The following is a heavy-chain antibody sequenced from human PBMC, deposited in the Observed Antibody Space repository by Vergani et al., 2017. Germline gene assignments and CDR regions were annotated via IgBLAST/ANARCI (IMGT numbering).Heavy chain of an antibody. Sequence: QVRLQESGPGLVTPSETLSLTCSVSGGSMSGYYWSWIRQPPGKEMEWIGYMYHSGSTNYNPPLETRVTISGDTSKNQFSLKLDSVTAADTAVYYCGRVADFYGLGSHLLDLWGQGILVTVSS. V-gene: IGHV4-59*01. CDR1: GGSMSGYY. J-gene: IGHJ5*02. CDR2: MYHSGST. CDR3: GRVADFYGLGSHLLDL. D-gene: IGHD3-10*01.